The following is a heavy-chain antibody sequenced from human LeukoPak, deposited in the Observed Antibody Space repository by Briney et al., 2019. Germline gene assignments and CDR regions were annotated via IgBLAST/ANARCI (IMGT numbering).Heavy chain of an antibody. CDR1: GGSISSSSYY. D-gene: IGHD6-13*01. Sequence: SETLSLTCTVSGGSISSSSYYWGWIRQPPGKGLEWIGSIYYSGSTYYNPSLKSRVTISVDTSKNQSSLKLSSVTAADTAVYYCARGGPVIAAHGGYNWFDPWGQGTLVTVSS. CDR2: IYYSGST. V-gene: IGHV4-39*07. J-gene: IGHJ5*02. CDR3: ARGGPVIAAHGGYNWFDP.